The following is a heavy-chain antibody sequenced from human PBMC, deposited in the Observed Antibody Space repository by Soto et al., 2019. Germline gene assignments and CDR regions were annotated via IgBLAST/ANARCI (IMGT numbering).Heavy chain of an antibody. J-gene: IGHJ4*02. D-gene: IGHD4-17*01. V-gene: IGHV3-15*01. CDR3: TTASRRQVDYLFDY. CDR1: GFTFSNAW. CDR2: IKSKTDGGTT. Sequence: GGSLRLSCAASGFTFSNAWMSWVRQAPGKGLEWVGRIKSKTDGGTTDYAAPVKGRFTISRDDSKNTLYLQMNSLKTEDTAVYYCTTASRRQVDYLFDYWGQGTLVTVSS.